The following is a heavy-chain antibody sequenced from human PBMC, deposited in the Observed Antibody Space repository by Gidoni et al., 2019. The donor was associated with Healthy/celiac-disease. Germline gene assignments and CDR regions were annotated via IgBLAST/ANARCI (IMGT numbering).Heavy chain of an antibody. CDR2: ISSSSSTI. Sequence: EVQLGESWGGLVQPWRSRRLSCAASCFTFSSYAMNCVRQAPGQGLEWVSYISSSSSTIYYEESVKGRFTISRDNAKNSLYLQMNSLRDEEQAVYYCARDLGYYDSSGSGAFDIWGQGTMVTVSS. CDR1: CFTFSSYA. D-gene: IGHD3-22*01. CDR3: ARDLGYYDSSGSGAFDI. V-gene: IGHV3-48*02. J-gene: IGHJ3*02.